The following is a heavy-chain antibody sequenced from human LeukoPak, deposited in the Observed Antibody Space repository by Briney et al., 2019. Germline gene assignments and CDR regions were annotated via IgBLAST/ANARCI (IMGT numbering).Heavy chain of an antibody. CDR2: VSYDGSDR. Sequence: GRSLRLSCAASGFTFSSYGMNWVRQAPGKGLEWVGIVSYDGSDRYYADSVKGRFTISRDNSKNTLYLQMNSLRAEDTAVYFCAKEGVLERYFYYGMDVWGQGSTGTVSS. J-gene: IGHJ6*02. CDR1: GFTFSSYG. D-gene: IGHD1-1*01. CDR3: AKEGVLERYFYYGMDV. V-gene: IGHV3-30*18.